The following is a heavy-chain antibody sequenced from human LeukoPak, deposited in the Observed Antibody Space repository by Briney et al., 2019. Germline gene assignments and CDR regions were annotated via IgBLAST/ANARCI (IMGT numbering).Heavy chain of an antibody. CDR3: AKGFHGSGNGYYFDY. Sequence: GGSLRLSCAASGFTFSSYVMSWVRQAPGKGLEWVSGISGSGGTTYYADSVKGRFTISRDNSKNTLYLQMNSLRAEDTAVYYCAKGFHGSGNGYYFDYWGQGTLVTVSS. V-gene: IGHV3-23*01. CDR1: GFTFSSYV. J-gene: IGHJ4*02. CDR2: ISGSGGTT. D-gene: IGHD3-10*01.